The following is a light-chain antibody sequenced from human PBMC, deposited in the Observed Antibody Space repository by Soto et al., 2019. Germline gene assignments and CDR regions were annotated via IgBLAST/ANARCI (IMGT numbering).Light chain of an antibody. CDR1: SSNIGDNS. CDR2: DDN. J-gene: IGLJ1*01. V-gene: IGLV1-51*01. Sequence: QSVLTQPPSVSAGPGQKVTISCSGSSSNIGDNSVSWYQQLPGTAPKLLIYDDNKRPSGIPDRFSGSKSGTSATLGITGFQTGDEADDYCGSWDSSLTADVFGTGTKVTVL. CDR3: GSWDSSLTADV.